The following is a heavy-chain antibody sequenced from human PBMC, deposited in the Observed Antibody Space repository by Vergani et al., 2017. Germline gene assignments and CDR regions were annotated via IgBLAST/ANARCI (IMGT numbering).Heavy chain of an antibody. J-gene: IGHJ4*02. Sequence: EVQLVESGGGLVKPGGSLRLSFAASGFPFSNPRMSWVRQAPGKGLGWVGLIKSKNDGGTTDYAAPVKGRLTISRDNPNNTLYLQMNSLKTEDTAVYYCTTGAGWELLYYFDYWGQGTLVTVSS. D-gene: IGHD1-26*01. CDR2: IKSKNDGGTT. CDR1: GFPFSNPR. V-gene: IGHV3-15*01. CDR3: TTGAGWELLYYFDY.